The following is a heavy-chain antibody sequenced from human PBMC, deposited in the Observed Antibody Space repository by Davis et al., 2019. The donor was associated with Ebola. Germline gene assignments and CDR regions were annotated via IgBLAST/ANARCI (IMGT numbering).Heavy chain of an antibody. V-gene: IGHV4-39*07. J-gene: IGHJ4*02. CDR1: GGSISSSSDY. CDR3: ARATRGPVALDH. Sequence: SETLSLTCTVSGGSISSSSDYWGWIRQPPGKGLEWIGSMHYSGSTYNNPSLKSRVTISVDTSKNQFSLKLTSVTAADTAVYYCARATRGPVALDHWGQGSLVTVSS. CDR2: MHYSGST. D-gene: IGHD4-23*01.